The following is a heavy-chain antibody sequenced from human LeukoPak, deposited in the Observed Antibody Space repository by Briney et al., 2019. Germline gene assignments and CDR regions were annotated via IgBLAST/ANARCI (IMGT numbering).Heavy chain of an antibody. V-gene: IGHV3-48*02. CDR3: ARVSITVGVGYYVDI. CDR1: GFTFSTYS. D-gene: IGHD3-22*01. CDR2: ISTRSATT. J-gene: IGHJ4*02. Sequence: GGSQRLFCGASGFTFSTYSMNWVRQAPGKGLEWVSYISTRSATTYYADSVQGRFTISRDDAKNSLYLQMNSLRDDDTAVYYCARVSITVGVGYYVDICGQGNLVTVSS.